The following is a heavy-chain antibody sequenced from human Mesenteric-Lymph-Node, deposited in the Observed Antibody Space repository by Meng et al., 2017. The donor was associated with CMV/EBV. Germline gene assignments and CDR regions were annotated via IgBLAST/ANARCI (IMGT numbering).Heavy chain of an antibody. D-gene: IGHD3-16*01. CDR2: VDTAGDT. CDR3: ARDQGAVAFDI. CDR1: GFTFSSYD. Sequence: GESLKIPCAASGFTFSSYDMHWVRQATGKGLEWVSAVDTAGDTYYPGSVKGRFTLSRENAKNSLYLQMNSLRAGDTAVYYCARDQGAVAFDIWGQGTMVTVSS. V-gene: IGHV3-13*01. J-gene: IGHJ3*02.